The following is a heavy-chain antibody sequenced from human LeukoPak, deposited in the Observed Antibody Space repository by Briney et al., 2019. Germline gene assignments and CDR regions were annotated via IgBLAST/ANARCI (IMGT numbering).Heavy chain of an antibody. Sequence: PGGSLRLSCAASGFTFSSYAMHWDRQAPGKGLEWVATISYDRSNKYYADSVKGRFTISRDNSENTLYLQMNSLKIEDTAVYYCARDGGAWIQLWLSFDFWGQGTLVTVSS. CDR3: ARDGGAWIQLWLSFDF. D-gene: IGHD5-18*01. J-gene: IGHJ4*02. CDR1: GFTFSSYA. V-gene: IGHV3-30-3*01. CDR2: ISYDRSNK.